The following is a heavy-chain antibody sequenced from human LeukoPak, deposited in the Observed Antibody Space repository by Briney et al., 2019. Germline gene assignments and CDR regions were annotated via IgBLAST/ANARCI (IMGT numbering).Heavy chain of an antibody. D-gene: IGHD3-22*01. V-gene: IGHV4-34*01. CDR3: ARDTYYYDSSGYEYYFDY. CDR2: INHSGST. J-gene: IGHJ4*02. CDR1: GGSFSGYY. Sequence: SETLSLTCAVYGGSFSGYYWSWIRQPPGKGLEWIGEINHSGSTNYNPSLKSRVTISVDTSKNQFSLKLSSVTAADTAVYYCARDTYYYDSSGYEYYFDYWGKGTLVTVSS.